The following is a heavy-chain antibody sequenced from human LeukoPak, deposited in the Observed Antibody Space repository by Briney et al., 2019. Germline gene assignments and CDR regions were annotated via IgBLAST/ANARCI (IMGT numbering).Heavy chain of an antibody. Sequence: ASVKVSCKASGYTFTSYDINWVRQATGQGLEWMGWMNPNSGNTGYAQKFQGRVTITRNTSISTAYMELSSLRSEDTAVYYCATGVAGSGRYRVGIPYFDYWGQGTLVTVSS. CDR1: GYTFTSYD. J-gene: IGHJ4*02. CDR3: ATGVAGSGRYRVGIPYFDY. D-gene: IGHD3-10*01. V-gene: IGHV1-8*03. CDR2: MNPNSGNT.